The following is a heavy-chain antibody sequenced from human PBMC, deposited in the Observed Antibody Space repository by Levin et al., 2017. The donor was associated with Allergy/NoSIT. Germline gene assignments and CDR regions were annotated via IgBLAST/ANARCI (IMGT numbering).Heavy chain of an antibody. CDR3: AKDHISYDYYGLDV. D-gene: IGHD2/OR15-2a*01. J-gene: IGHJ6*02. CDR2: ITSSGATT. Sequence: QSGGSLRLSCAGSGFAFTSSAMSWVRQAPGKGLEWVSAITSSGATTYYADSVKGRFTISRDNFRSTLYLQMNILRAEDTAVYYCAKDHISYDYYGLDVWGQGTTVTVSS. V-gene: IGHV3-23*01. CDR1: GFAFTSSA.